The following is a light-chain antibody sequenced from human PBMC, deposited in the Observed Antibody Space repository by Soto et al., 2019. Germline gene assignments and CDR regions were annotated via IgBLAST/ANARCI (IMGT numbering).Light chain of an antibody. CDR3: QQYNNYSLT. J-gene: IGKJ1*01. CDR2: KAS. CDR1: QSISSW. Sequence: DIQMTQSPSTLSASVGDRVTITCRASQSISSWLAWYQQKPGKAPKLLIYKASSVESGVPSRFSGSGSGTEFTLTISSLQPDDFAPYCWQQYNNYSLTFGQGTKVEIK. V-gene: IGKV1-5*03.